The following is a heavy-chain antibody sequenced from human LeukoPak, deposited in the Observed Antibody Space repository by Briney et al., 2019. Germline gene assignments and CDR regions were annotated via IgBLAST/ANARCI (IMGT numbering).Heavy chain of an antibody. J-gene: IGHJ3*02. V-gene: IGHV1-2*02. D-gene: IGHD2-15*01. Sequence: ASVKVSCKASGYTFTGYYMHWVRQAPGQGLEWMGWINPNSGGTNYAQKFQGRVTMTRDTSISTAYMELSRLRSDDTAVYYCARYCSGGSCYSPSTFDIWGQGTMVTVSS. CDR3: ARYCSGGSCYSPSTFDI. CDR1: GYTFTGYY. CDR2: INPNSGGT.